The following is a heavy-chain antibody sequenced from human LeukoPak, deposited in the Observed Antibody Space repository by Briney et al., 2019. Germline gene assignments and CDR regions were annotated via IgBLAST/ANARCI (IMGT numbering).Heavy chain of an antibody. CDR1: GSSVNSDQY. CDR2: VHQTGSP. D-gene: IGHD3-16*02. J-gene: IGHJ3*02. CDR3: AMLRLGELSLLANAYDI. Sequence: SETLSLTCDVSGSSVNSDQYWGWMRHSPGAGLEWIGSVHQTGSPYYNPSLGSRVSLSIDSTKNSFSLRLTSVTAADTAVYYCAMLRLGELSLLANAYDIWGQGTVVIVS. V-gene: IGHV4-38-2*01.